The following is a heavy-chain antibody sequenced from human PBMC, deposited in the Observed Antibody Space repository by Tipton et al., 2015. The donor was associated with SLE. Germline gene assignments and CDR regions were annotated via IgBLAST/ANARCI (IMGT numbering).Heavy chain of an antibody. CDR1: GVSISSAAGAYY. J-gene: IGHJ5*02. D-gene: IGHD3-16*01. CDR3: ARVPIGGFGGVFKWFDH. V-gene: IGHV4-31*03. Sequence: TLSLTCTVSGVSISSAAGAYYWAWVRQLPGKGLEWIGHIFYSGTTDYNPSLRSRLSISVDTSNNQFSLKLTSMTAADTAVYFCARVPIGGFGGVFKWFDHWGPGTLVTVSS. CDR2: IFYSGTT.